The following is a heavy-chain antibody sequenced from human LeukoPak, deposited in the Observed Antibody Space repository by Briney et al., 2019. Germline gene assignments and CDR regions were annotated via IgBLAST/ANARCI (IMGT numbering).Heavy chain of an antibody. CDR2: INPSGGST. CDR3: ARGTSGYYDSSGYNDY. D-gene: IGHD3-22*01. Sequence: ASVKVSCKASGYTFTSYYMHWVRQAPGQGLEWMGIINPSGGSTSYAQKFQGRVTMARDMSTSTVYMELSSLRSEDTAVYYCARGTSGYYDSSGYNDYWGQGTLVTVSS. CDR1: GYTFTSYY. J-gene: IGHJ4*02. V-gene: IGHV1-46*01.